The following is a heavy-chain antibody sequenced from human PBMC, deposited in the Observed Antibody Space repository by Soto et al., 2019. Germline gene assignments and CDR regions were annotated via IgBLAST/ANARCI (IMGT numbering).Heavy chain of an antibody. D-gene: IGHD6-19*01. J-gene: IGHJ6*02. CDR2: IIPIFGTA. CDR1: GGTFSSYA. V-gene: IGHV1-69*18. CDR3: ARALPPAGTGLTPYYYYCGMDV. Sequence: QVQLVQSGAEVKKPGSSLKVSCKASGGTFSSYAISWVRQAPGQGLEWMGRIIPIFGTANYAPKFQVRITITADESTSTAYMELSRLRSEDKVVYYCARALPPAGTGLTPYYYYCGMDVWGQGTTVTVSS.